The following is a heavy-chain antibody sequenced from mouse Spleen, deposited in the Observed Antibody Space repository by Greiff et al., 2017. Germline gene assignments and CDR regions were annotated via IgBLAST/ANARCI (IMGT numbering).Heavy chain of an antibody. Sequence: EVKLMESGGGLVKPGGSLKLSCAASGFTFSSYAMSWVRQTPEKRLEWVATISSGGSYTYYPDSVKGRFTISRDNAKNTLYLQMSSLRSEDTAMYYCVRHPYDIYFFDYWGQGTTLTLSP. CDR2: ISSGGSYT. V-gene: IGHV5-9-3*01. CDR1: GFTFSSYA. CDR3: VRHPYDIYFFDY. D-gene: IGHD2-3*01. J-gene: IGHJ2*01.